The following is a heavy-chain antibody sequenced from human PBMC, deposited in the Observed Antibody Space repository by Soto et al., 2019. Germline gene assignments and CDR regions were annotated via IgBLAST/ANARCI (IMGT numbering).Heavy chain of an antibody. J-gene: IGHJ6*02. V-gene: IGHV1-69*13. Sequence: SVKVSCKASGGTFSSYAISWVRQAPGQGLEWMGGSIPIFGTANYAQKFQGRVTITADESTSTAYMELSSLRSEDTEVYYCARDASGSYCRALYYYYGMDVWGQGTTVTVSS. CDR2: SIPIFGTA. CDR3: ARDASGSYCRALYYYYGMDV. CDR1: GGTFSSYA. D-gene: IGHD3-10*01.